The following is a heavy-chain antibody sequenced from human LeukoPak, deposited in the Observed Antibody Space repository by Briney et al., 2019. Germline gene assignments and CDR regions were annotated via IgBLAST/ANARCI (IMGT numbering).Heavy chain of an antibody. CDR1: GYTLTELS. J-gene: IGHJ4*02. CDR2: FDPEEGET. Sequence: ASVKVTCKVSGYTLTELSMHRVRQAPGKGLEWMGGFDPEEGETIYAQKFQGRVTMTEDTSTDTAYMELSSLRSEDTAVYYCATAGVAGFDYWGQGTLVTVSS. CDR3: ATAGVAGFDY. V-gene: IGHV1-24*01. D-gene: IGHD6-19*01.